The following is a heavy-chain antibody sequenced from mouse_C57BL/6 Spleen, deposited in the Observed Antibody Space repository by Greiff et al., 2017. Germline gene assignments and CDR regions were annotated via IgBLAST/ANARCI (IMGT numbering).Heavy chain of an antibody. Sequence: QVHVKQPGAELVKPGASVKLSCKASGYTFTSYWMHWVKQRPGQGLEWIGMIHPNSGSTNYNEKFKSKATLTVDKSSSTAYMQLSSLTSEDSAVYYCAIIVDGYYEYFDYWGQGTTRTVSS. CDR2: IHPNSGST. CDR1: GYTFTSYW. V-gene: IGHV1-64*01. J-gene: IGHJ2*01. CDR3: AIIVDGYYEYFDY. D-gene: IGHD2-3*01.